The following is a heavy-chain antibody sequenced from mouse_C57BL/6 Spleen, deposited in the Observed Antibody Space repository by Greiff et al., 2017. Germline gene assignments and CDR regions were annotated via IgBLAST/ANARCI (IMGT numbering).Heavy chain of an antibody. J-gene: IGHJ3*01. CDR2: IYPGDGDT. D-gene: IGHD2-3*01. CDR1: GYAFSSSW. CDR3: ARSDGSFAY. Sequence: VQLQQSGPELVKPGASVKISCKASGYAFSSSWMNWVKQRPGKGLEWIGRIYPGDGDTNYNGKFKGKATLTADKSSSTAYMQLSSLTSEDSAVYFCARSDGSFAYWGQGTLVTVSA. V-gene: IGHV1-82*01.